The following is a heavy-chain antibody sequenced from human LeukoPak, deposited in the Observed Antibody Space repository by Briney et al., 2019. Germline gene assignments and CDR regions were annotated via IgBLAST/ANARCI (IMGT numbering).Heavy chain of an antibody. CDR2: IVPIFGLA. D-gene: IGHD6-13*01. CDR1: GGTFSRFA. J-gene: IGHJ5*02. V-gene: IGHV1-69*10. CDR3: ARANHLAAAGNWFDP. Sequence: SVKVSCKASGGTFSRFAMSWVRQAPGQGLEWMGGIVPIFGLANYAQKFQGRVTMTRDTSTSTVYMELSSLRSEDTAVYYCARANHLAAAGNWFDPWGQGTLVTVSS.